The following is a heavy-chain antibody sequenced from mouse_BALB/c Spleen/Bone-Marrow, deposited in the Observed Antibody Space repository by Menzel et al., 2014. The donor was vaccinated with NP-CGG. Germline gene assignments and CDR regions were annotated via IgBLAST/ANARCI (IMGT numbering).Heavy chain of an antibody. V-gene: IGHV1-7*01. CDR2: IDPRTANT. D-gene: IGHD4-1*01. CDR3: ARYWDAY. CDR1: DYTFTSYW. Sequence: VHLVESGAELAKPGASVKMSCKVSDYTFTSYWIHWVKQRPGQGLEWIGYIDPRTANTEYSQKFKDKATLTADKSSCTAYMQLSSLTSEDSAVYYCARYWDAYWGQGTLVTVSA. J-gene: IGHJ3*01.